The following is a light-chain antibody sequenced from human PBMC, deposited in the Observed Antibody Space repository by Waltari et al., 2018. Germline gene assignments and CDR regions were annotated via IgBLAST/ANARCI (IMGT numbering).Light chain of an antibody. V-gene: IGKV3-11*01. CDR3: QQRSNWPPLT. J-gene: IGKJ4*01. Sequence: EIVLTKSPATLSLSPGERATLSCRSSQSVSSYLACYQQKPGQAPRLLIYDASTRATGIPARFSGSGSGTDFTLTISILVPEDFAVYYCQQRSNWPPLTFGGGTKVEIK. CDR1: QSVSSY. CDR2: DAS.